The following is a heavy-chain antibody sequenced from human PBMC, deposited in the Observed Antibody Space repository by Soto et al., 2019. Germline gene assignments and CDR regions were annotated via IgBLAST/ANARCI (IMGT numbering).Heavy chain of an antibody. V-gene: IGHV1-3*01. CDR2: INADNGNT. J-gene: IGHJ4*02. D-gene: IGHD6-19*01. CDR1: GYTFTSYA. CDR3: ARALGGWAFDY. Sequence: GASVKVSCKASGYTFTSYAIHWVRQAPGQRLAWMGWINADNGNTRYSQKFQGRVTISRDTSASTAYMELSSLTSEDTAVYYCARALGGWAFDYWGQGTLVTVSS.